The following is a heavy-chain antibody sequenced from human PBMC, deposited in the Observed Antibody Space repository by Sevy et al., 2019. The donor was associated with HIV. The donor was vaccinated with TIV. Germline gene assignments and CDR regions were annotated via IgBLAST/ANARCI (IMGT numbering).Heavy chain of an antibody. J-gene: IGHJ4*02. CDR2: IKQDESEK. Sequence: GGSLRLSCAASGFSFSTYWMHWVRQAPGKGLEWVDSIKQDESEKYYVASVKGRFTISRDNAKNSVYLEMNSLRPEDTAIYYCAKGNNGSFDYWGQGTLVTVSS. V-gene: IGHV3-7*01. D-gene: IGHD2-8*01. CDR1: GFSFSTYW. CDR3: AKGNNGSFDY.